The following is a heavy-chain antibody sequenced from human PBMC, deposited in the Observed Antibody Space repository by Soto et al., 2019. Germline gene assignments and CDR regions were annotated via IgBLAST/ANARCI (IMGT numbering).Heavy chain of an antibody. CDR1: GGTFSSYA. Sequence: SVKVSCKASGGTFSSYAISWVRQAPGQGLEWMGGIIPIFGTANYAQKFQGRVTITADESTSTAYMELSSLRSEDTAVYYCARGFSGSYYSCVYWGQGTLVTVSS. V-gene: IGHV1-69*13. J-gene: IGHJ4*02. D-gene: IGHD1-26*01. CDR3: ARGFSGSYYSCVY. CDR2: IIPIFGTA.